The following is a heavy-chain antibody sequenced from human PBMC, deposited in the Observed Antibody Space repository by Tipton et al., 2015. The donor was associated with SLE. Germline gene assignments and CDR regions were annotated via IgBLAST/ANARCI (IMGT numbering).Heavy chain of an antibody. CDR2: IYYSGST. CDR3: ASAYGWGSDGDY. Sequence: TLSLTCTVSGGSISSSSYYWGWIRQPPGKGLEWIGSIYYSGSTYYNPSLKSRVTISVDTSKNQFSLKLSSVTAADTAVYYCASAYGWGSDGDYWGQGTLVTVSS. J-gene: IGHJ4*02. V-gene: IGHV4-39*01. D-gene: IGHD3-10*01. CDR1: GGSISSSSYY.